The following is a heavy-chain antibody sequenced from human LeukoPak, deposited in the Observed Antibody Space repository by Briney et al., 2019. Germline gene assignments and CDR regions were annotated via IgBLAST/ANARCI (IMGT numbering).Heavy chain of an antibody. D-gene: IGHD2-15*01. Sequence: PSETLSLTRTVSGGSISSYYWSWIRQPAGKGLEWIGRIYTSGSTNYNPSLKSRVTMSVDTSKNQFSLKLSSVTAADTAVYYCARGPVVVAAKWYYYGMDVWGQGTTVTVSS. CDR2: IYTSGST. V-gene: IGHV4-4*07. CDR3: ARGPVVVAAKWYYYGMDV. J-gene: IGHJ6*02. CDR1: GGSISSYY.